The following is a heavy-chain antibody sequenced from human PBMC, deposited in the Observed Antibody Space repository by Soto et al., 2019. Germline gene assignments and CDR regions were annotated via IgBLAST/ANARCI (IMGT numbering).Heavy chain of an antibody. Sequence: VGSLRLSCAASGFTFSSYAMHWVRQAPGKGLEWVAVISYDGSNKYYADSVKGRFTISRDNSKNTLYLQMNSLRAEDTAVYYCARGSIAAAGTSYYYYGMDVWGQGTTVTVSS. D-gene: IGHD6-13*01. J-gene: IGHJ6*02. CDR2: ISYDGSNK. CDR1: GFTFSSYA. V-gene: IGHV3-30-3*01. CDR3: ARGSIAAAGTSYYYYGMDV.